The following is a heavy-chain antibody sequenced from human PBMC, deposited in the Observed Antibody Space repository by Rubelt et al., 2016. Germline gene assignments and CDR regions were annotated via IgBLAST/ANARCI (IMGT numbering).Heavy chain of an antibody. CDR3: ANVLQRSWYYDL. J-gene: IGHJ2*01. V-gene: IGHV3-30*18. CDR1: GFTFSTYW. Sequence: VQVVESGGGLVQPGGSLRLSCAASGFTFSTYWMNWVRQAPGKGLVWVAVISYNGGRKYYADSVKGRFTISRDNSKNTLYLNMSSLRAEDTAVYYCANVLQRSWYYDLWGRGTLVTVSS. D-gene: IGHD6-6*01. CDR2: ISYNGGRK.